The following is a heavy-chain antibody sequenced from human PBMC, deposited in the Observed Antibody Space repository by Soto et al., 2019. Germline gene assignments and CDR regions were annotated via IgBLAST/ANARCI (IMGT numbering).Heavy chain of an antibody. Sequence: SETLSLTCAVSGGSISSSNWWSWVRQPPGKGLEWIGEIYHSGSTNYNPSLKSRVTISVDTSKNQFSLKLSSVTAADTAVYYCARVRYYDSSGYFVGNNLAFDYWGQGTLVTVSS. V-gene: IGHV4-4*02. CDR3: ARVRYYDSSGYFVGNNLAFDY. D-gene: IGHD3-22*01. CDR2: IYHSGST. J-gene: IGHJ4*02. CDR1: GGSISSSNW.